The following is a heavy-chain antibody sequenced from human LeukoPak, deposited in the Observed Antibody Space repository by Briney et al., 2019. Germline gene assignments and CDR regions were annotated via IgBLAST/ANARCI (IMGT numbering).Heavy chain of an antibody. V-gene: IGHV3-23*01. Sequence: PGGSLRLSCAASGFTFDDYAMHWVRQAPGKGLEWVSAISGSGRSTYYADSVKGRFTISRDNSKNTLYLQMNSLRAEDTAVYYCARARYSSGWYDYWGQGTLVTVSS. D-gene: IGHD6-19*01. CDR1: GFTFDDYA. CDR3: ARARYSSGWYDY. CDR2: ISGSGRST. J-gene: IGHJ4*02.